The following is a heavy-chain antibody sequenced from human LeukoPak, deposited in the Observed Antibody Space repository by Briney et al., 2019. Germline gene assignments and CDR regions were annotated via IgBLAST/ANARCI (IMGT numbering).Heavy chain of an antibody. CDR3: ATSAPTIFGVVIKLGVDYYYGMDV. J-gene: IGHJ6*02. Sequence: ASVKVSCKVSGYTLTELSMHWVRQAPGKGLEWMGGFDPEDGATIYAQKFQGRVTMTEDTSTDTAYMELSSLRSEDTAVYYCATSAPTIFGVVIKLGVDYYYGMDVWGQGTTVTVSS. CDR1: GYTLTELS. CDR2: FDPEDGAT. V-gene: IGHV1-24*01. D-gene: IGHD3-3*01.